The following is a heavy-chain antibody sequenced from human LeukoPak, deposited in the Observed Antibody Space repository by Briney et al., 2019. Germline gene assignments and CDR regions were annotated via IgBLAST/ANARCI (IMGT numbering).Heavy chain of an antibody. Sequence: PGGSLRLSCAASGFTVSRNYMSGFRQPPGKGLEWVSVIYSGGNTYYADSVKGRFTIARDNSKNTLYLQMNNLRAEDTAVYYCARSPSGTCIMDVWGQGTTVTVSS. CDR3: ARSPSGTCIMDV. J-gene: IGHJ6*02. CDR2: IYSGGNT. CDR1: GFTVSRNY. V-gene: IGHV3-66*01. D-gene: IGHD6-13*01.